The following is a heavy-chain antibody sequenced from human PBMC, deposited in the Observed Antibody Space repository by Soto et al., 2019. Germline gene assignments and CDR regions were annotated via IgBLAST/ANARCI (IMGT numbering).Heavy chain of an antibody. CDR3: VKALRYFDWLPDFDY. D-gene: IGHD3-9*01. V-gene: IGHV3-64D*06. J-gene: IGHJ4*02. CDR1: TFISYA. Sequence: TFISYAMHWFRQAPGKGLEYVSAISSNGGSTYYADSVKGRFTISRDNSKNTLYLQMSSLRAEDTAVYYCVKALRYFDWLPDFDYWGQGTLVTVS. CDR2: ISSNGGST.